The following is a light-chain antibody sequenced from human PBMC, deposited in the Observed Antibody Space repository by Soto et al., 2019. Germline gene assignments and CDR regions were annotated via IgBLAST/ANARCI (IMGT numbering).Light chain of an antibody. J-gene: IGKJ1*01. V-gene: IGKV3-20*01. CDR2: GAY. CDR1: QSLTNNY. Sequence: EIVLTQSPGTLSLSPGERATLSCRASQSLTNNYFAWYQQKPGRALRLLIDGAYTRATGIPDRFSGSGSGTDFTLTISRLEREDVAVYYCQQYEAVVTFGQGTKVEI. CDR3: QQYEAVVT.